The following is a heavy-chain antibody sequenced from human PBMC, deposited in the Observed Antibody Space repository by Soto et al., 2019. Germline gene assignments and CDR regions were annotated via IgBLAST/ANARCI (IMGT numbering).Heavy chain of an antibody. Sequence: QVQLVQSGAEVKKPGASVKVSCKASGYTFTSYGISWVRQAPGQGLEWMGWISAYNGNTNYAQKLQGRVTMTTDTSTSQAYMELRSLRSDDTAVYYCARGAYDFWSGCYIGYAFDIWGPGKMVTVSS. CDR1: GYTFTSYG. CDR3: ARGAYDFWSGCYIGYAFDI. V-gene: IGHV1-18*01. CDR2: ISAYNGNT. J-gene: IGHJ3*02. D-gene: IGHD3-3*01.